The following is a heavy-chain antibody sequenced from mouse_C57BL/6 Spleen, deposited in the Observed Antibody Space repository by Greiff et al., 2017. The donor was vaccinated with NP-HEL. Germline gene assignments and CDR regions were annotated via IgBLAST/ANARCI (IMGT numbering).Heavy chain of an antibody. V-gene: IGHV1-64*01. CDR1: GYTFTSYW. D-gene: IGHD2-12*01. J-gene: IGHJ4*01. Sequence: QVQLQQPGAELVKPGASVKLSCKASGYTFTSYWMHWVKQRPGQGLEWIGMIHPNSGSTNYNEKFKSKATLTVDKSSSTAYMQLSSLTSEDSAVYYCARGLLYHYYAMDYWGQGTSVTVSS. CDR3: ARGLLYHYYAMDY. CDR2: IHPNSGST.